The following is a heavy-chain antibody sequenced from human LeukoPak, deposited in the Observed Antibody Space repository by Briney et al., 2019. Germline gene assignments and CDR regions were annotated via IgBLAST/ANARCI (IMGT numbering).Heavy chain of an antibody. Sequence: SQTLSLTCTVSGGSISSGSYYWSWIRQPAGKGLEWIGRIYTSGSTNYNPSLKSRVTISVDTSKNQFSLKLSSVTAADTAVYYCARDRGGYTYSHDYWGQGTLVTVSS. CDR2: IYTSGST. V-gene: IGHV4-61*02. J-gene: IGHJ4*02. CDR3: ARDRGGYTYSHDY. D-gene: IGHD5-18*01. CDR1: GGSISSGSYY.